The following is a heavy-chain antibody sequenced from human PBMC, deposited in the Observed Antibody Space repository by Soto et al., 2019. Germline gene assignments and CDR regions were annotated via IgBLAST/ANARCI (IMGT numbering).Heavy chain of an antibody. Sequence: QVQLVQSGAEVKKPGASVKVSCKASGYTFTSYGISWVRQAPGQGLEWMGWISAYNGNTNYAQKLQGRVTMTTDTPTSTAYMELRSLRSDDTAVYYCARDQAAAADSFNYYYYYGMDVWGQGTTVTVSS. V-gene: IGHV1-18*01. CDR2: ISAYNGNT. CDR1: GYTFTSYG. J-gene: IGHJ6*02. CDR3: ARDQAAAADSFNYYYYYGMDV. D-gene: IGHD6-13*01.